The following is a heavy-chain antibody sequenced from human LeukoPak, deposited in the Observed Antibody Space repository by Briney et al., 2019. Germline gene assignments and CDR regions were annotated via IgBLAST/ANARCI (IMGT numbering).Heavy chain of an antibody. D-gene: IGHD4-17*01. J-gene: IGHJ4*02. CDR1: GGSISSSRYY. V-gene: IGHV4-39*07. CDR3: TRTSASTAIDY. CDR2: IYYSGST. Sequence: PSETLSLTCTVSGGSISSSRYYWGWIRQPPGKGLEWIGNIYYSGSTYYNPSLKSRVTISLDTSKNQFSLKLSSVTAADTAVYYCTRTSASTAIDYWGPGTLVTVSS.